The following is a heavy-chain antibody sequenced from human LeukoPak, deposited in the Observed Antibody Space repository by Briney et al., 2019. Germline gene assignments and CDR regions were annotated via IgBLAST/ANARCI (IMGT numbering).Heavy chain of an antibody. Sequence: GASVKVSCKASGYTFTSYGISWVRQAPGQGLEWMGWISAYNGNTNDAQKLQGRVTMPTDTSTSTAYMELRSLRSDDTAVYYCARGSYDFWSGYYVFQSYWFDPWGQGTLVTVSS. CDR3: ARGSYDFWSGYYVFQSYWFDP. D-gene: IGHD3-3*01. CDR1: GYTFTSYG. V-gene: IGHV1-18*01. J-gene: IGHJ5*02. CDR2: ISAYNGNT.